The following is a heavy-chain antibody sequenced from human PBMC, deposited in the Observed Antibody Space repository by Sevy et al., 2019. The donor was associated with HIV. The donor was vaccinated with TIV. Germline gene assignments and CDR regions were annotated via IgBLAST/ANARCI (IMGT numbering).Heavy chain of an antibody. CDR3: AREGCTKPHDY. D-gene: IGHD2-8*01. V-gene: IGHV3-23*01. Sequence: GGSLRLSCEASGFTFSKYCMSWVRQAPGKGLEWVSTFSFGCGRINYANSVKGRFTISRDDSKNTLYLQMNSLRAEDTAVYYCAREGCTKPHDYWGQGTLVTVSS. CDR2: FSFGCGRI. CDR1: GFTFSKYC. J-gene: IGHJ4*02.